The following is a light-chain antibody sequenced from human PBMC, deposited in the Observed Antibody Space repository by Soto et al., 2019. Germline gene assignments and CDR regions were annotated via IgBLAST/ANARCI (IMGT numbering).Light chain of an antibody. V-gene: IGKV3-20*01. Sequence: IVMTQSPATLSVSKRERATLSCRASQSVSSNLAWYQQKPGQAPRLLIYGASSRATGIPDRFSGSGSGTDFTLTISRLEPEDFAVYYCQHYGNSPLTFGQGTKVDIK. CDR1: QSVSSN. CDR3: QHYGNSPLT. J-gene: IGKJ1*01. CDR2: GAS.